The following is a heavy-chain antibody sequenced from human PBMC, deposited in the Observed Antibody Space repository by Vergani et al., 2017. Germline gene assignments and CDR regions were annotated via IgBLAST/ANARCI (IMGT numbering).Heavy chain of an antibody. J-gene: IGHJ6*03. D-gene: IGHD5-24*01. CDR1: RFTFSSYT. CDR3: ARDSRDGYKDYYYYMDV. CDR2: ISYDGSNK. Sequence: QVQLVESGGGVVQPGRSLRLSCAASRFTFSSYTMHWVRQAPGKGLEWVAVISYDGSNKYYADPVKGRFTISRDNSKNTLYLQMNSLRAEDTAVYYCARDSRDGYKDYYYYMDVWGKGTTVTVSS. V-gene: IGHV3-30-3*01.